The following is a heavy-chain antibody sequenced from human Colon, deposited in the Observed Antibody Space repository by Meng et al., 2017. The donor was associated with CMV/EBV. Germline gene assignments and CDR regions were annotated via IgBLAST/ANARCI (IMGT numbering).Heavy chain of an antibody. CDR3: VRSLDDASGQFRDY. J-gene: IGHJ4*02. V-gene: IGHV1-18*01. CDR1: GYTFSTFG. CDR2: ISPYSGQT. D-gene: IGHD3-3*01. Sequence: ASVKVSCKASGYTFSTFGISWVRQAPGQGPEWMGWISPYSGQTESAQKFQGRVTLTTDTSTSTAYMDLRRLRSDDTAVYYCVRSLDDASGQFRDYWGQGTTVTVSS.